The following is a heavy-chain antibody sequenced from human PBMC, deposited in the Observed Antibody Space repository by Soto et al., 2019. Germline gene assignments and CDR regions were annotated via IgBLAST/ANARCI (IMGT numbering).Heavy chain of an antibody. CDR1: GFTFSGSA. CDR2: IRSKANSYAT. V-gene: IGHV3-73*01. J-gene: IGHJ4*02. D-gene: IGHD2-15*01. Sequence: EVQLVESGGGLVQPGGSLKLSCAASGFTFSGSAMHWVRQASGKGLEWVGRIRSKANSYATAYAASGKGRCTISRDDSKNTAYLQMNSLKTEDTAVYYGKTAVAATRGDYWGQGTLVTVSS. CDR3: KTAVAATRGDY.